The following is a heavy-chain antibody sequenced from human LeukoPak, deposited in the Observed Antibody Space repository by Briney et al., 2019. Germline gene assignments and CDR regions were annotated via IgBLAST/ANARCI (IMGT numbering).Heavy chain of an antibody. Sequence: GGSLRLSCAASGFTFSSYAMHWVRQAPGKGLEWVAVIWFDGSEIYYDDSVKGRFTISRDNSKNTLYLQMNSLRVEDTAVYYCAREKIRVGISNYYYYYGMDVWGQGTTVTVSS. V-gene: IGHV3-33*08. CDR3: AREKIRVGISNYYYYYGMDV. J-gene: IGHJ6*02. CDR2: IWFDGSEI. CDR1: GFTFSSYA. D-gene: IGHD1-26*01.